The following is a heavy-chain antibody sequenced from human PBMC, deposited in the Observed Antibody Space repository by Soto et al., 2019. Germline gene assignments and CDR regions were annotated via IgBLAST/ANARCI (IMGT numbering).Heavy chain of an antibody. CDR2: IDYSGST. V-gene: IGHV4-61*01. CDR1: GGSVSSGSYY. D-gene: IGHD6-19*01. Sequence: QVPLQESGPGLVKPSETLSLTCTVSGGSVSSGSYYWSWIRQPPGKGLEWIGYIDYSGSTNYNPSLKSRVTISVDTSKNQFSLKLSSVTAADTAVYYCARGIEGWYQGRYYYGMDVWGQGTTVTVSS. CDR3: ARGIEGWYQGRYYYGMDV. J-gene: IGHJ6*02.